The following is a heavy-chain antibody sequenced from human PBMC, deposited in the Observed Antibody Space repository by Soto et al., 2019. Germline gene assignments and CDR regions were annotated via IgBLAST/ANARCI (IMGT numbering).Heavy chain of an antibody. D-gene: IGHD3-22*01. V-gene: IGHV3-23*01. Sequence: EVQLLESGGDLIQPGGSLRLSCAASGFTFNIYAMTWVRQAPGKGLEWVSAISRYGDITYYADSVEGRFTISRYNSKNTLYLQMNSLRAEDTAVYYCAKDRYLDHDSRGYLFDNWGQGTLVTVSS. CDR3: AKDRYLDHDSRGYLFDN. CDR1: GFTFNIYA. J-gene: IGHJ4*02. CDR2: ISRYGDIT.